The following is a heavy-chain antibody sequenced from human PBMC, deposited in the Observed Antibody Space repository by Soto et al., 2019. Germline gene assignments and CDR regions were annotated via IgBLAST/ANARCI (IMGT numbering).Heavy chain of an antibody. Sequence: QVQLQQWGAGLLKPSETLSLTCAVYGGSFSGYYWSWIRQPPGKGLEWIGEINHSGSTNYNPSLKSRVTISVDTSKTQFSLKLSSVPAADTAIYYCARGYGRTFDYWGQGTLVTVSS. D-gene: IGHD3-10*01. CDR1: GGSFSGYY. V-gene: IGHV4-34*01. CDR2: INHSGST. J-gene: IGHJ4*02. CDR3: ARGYGRTFDY.